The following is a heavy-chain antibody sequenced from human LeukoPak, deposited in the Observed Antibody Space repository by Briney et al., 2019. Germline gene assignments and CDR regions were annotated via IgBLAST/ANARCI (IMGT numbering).Heavy chain of an antibody. Sequence: SETLSLTCTVSGGSISSGGYYWSWIRQPAGKGLEWIGRIYTSGSTNYNPSLKSRVTISVDTSKNQFSLKLSSVTAADTAVYYCARRARITTVSLYYYYYMDVWGKGTTVTVSS. CDR3: ARRARITTVSLYYYYYMDV. CDR1: GGSISSGGYY. CDR2: IYTSGST. D-gene: IGHD4-11*01. V-gene: IGHV4-61*02. J-gene: IGHJ6*03.